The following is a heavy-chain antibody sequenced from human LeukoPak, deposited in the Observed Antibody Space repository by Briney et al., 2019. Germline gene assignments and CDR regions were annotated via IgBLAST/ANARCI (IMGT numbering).Heavy chain of an antibody. CDR1: GYSISSGYY. J-gene: IGHJ4*02. Sequence: SETLSLTCTVSGYSISSGYYWGWIRQPPGKGLEWIGSVYHSGNSYYTPSLKSQVTISLDTSKNQFSLELSSLTAADTAVYYCARGDDYYDSSGYDFDYWGQGILVTVSS. CDR2: VYHSGNS. D-gene: IGHD3-22*01. CDR3: ARGDDYYDSSGYDFDY. V-gene: IGHV4-38-2*02.